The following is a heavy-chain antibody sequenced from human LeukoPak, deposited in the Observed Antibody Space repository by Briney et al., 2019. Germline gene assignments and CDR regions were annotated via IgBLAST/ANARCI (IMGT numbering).Heavy chain of an antibody. D-gene: IGHD5-18*01. CDR3: ARDKRHSYGRYFAH. V-gene: IGHV4-59*01. CDR2: MHSSGNS. Sequence: PSETLSLTCSVSGDSISTYHWNWVRERPGKGLEWIGYMHSSGNSNYNPSLKSRVFMSVDTSKNQFVLNLMSVTAADTAVYYCARDKRHSYGRYFAHWGQGMLVSVSS. J-gene: IGHJ4*02. CDR1: GDSISTYH.